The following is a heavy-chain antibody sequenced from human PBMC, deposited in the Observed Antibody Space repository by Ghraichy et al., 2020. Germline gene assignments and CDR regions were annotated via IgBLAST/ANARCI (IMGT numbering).Heavy chain of an antibody. Sequence: GGSLRLSCAASGFTFSSYSMNWVRQAPGKGLEWVSYISSSSSTIYYADSVKGRFTISRDNAKNSLYLQMNSLRDEDTAVYYCARGVKRVAGPPLYFDYWGQGTLVTVSS. CDR1: GFTFSSYS. V-gene: IGHV3-48*02. CDR3: ARGVKRVAGPPLYFDY. J-gene: IGHJ4*02. CDR2: ISSSSSTI. D-gene: IGHD6-19*01.